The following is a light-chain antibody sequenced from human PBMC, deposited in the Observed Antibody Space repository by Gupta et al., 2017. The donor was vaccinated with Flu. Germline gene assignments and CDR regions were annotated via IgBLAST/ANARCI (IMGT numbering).Light chain of an antibody. CDR2: EDN. CDR3: QSCDSVTRDVV. V-gene: IGLV6-57*01. J-gene: IGLJ2*01. Sequence: NFMLTQPHSVSESPGKTVTISCPRSSGSIATTYVQWYQRRPGSSPNTVIFEDNRRPSGVPDRFSGSIDSSTNSASLTISGLKTEDEADYVCQSCDSVTRDVVFGGGTKLTVL. CDR1: SGSIATTY.